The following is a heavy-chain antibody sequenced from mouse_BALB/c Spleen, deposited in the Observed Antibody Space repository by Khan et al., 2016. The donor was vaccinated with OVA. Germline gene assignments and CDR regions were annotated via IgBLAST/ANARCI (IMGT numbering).Heavy chain of an antibody. Sequence: QIQLVQSGPELKKPGETVKISCKASGYTFTNYGMNWVKQAPGKGLKWMGWINTYTGEPTYADDFKGRFAFSLEPSASTAYLQINNLKNEDSVTYCCAGTFTTATSYFDVGGAGTTVTVSS. CDR3: AGTFTTATSYFDV. J-gene: IGHJ1*01. D-gene: IGHD1-2*01. CDR2: INTYTGEP. V-gene: IGHV9-1*02. CDR1: GYTFTNYG.